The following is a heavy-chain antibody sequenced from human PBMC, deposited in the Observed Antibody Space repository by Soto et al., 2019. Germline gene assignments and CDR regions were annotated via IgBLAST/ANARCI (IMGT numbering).Heavy chain of an antibody. CDR3: VRPLWLGNRYAFDI. CDR2: IYYSGST. Sequence: PSETLSLTCTVSGGSVSSGSYYWSWIRQPPGKGLEWIGYIYYSGSTNYNPSLKSRVTISVDTSKNQFSLKLSSVTAADTAVYYCVRPLWLGNRYAFDIWGQGTMVTGSS. V-gene: IGHV4-61*01. D-gene: IGHD5-18*01. CDR1: GGSVSSGSYY. J-gene: IGHJ3*02.